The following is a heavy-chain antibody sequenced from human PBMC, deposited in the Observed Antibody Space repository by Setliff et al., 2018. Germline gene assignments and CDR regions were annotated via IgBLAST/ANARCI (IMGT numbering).Heavy chain of an antibody. CDR1: GASINSLSW. V-gene: IGHV4-38-2*02. J-gene: IGHJ4*02. CDR2: LYRSGST. D-gene: IGHD5-12*01. CDR3: ARGGTFRYFDY. Sequence: SETLSLTCTVSGASINSLSWWSWVRQPPGKGLEWIGSLYRSGSTYYNPPLKSRVTISVDRSKNQFSLKLSSLTAADTAVYYCARGGTFRYFDYWGQGTLVTVSS.